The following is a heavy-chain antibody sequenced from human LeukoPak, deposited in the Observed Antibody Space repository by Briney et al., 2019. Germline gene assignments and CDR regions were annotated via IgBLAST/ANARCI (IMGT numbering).Heavy chain of an antibody. CDR1: GFTFSSYG. CDR3: AKDRCSNGVGCYYYYMDV. Sequence: GGSLRLSCAASGFTFSSYGMHWVRQAPGKGLEWVAYIQDDGSNEQYADSVKGRFSISRDSSKKTLYMQMNSLRAEDTAVYYCAKDRCSNGVGCYYYYMDVWGKGTTVTISS. J-gene: IGHJ6*03. CDR2: IQDDGSNE. V-gene: IGHV3-30*02. D-gene: IGHD2-8*01.